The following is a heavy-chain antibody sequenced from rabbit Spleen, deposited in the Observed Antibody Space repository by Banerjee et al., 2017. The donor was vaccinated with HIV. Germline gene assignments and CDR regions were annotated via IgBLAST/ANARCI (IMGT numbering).Heavy chain of an antibody. V-gene: IGHV1S47*01. Sequence: QEQLVESGGGLVQPGGSLKLSCKASGFDFRHYGVTWVRQAPGKGLEWIGYIEPIFGNTYYANWVNGRFTISSHNAQNTLYLQLSSLTAADTATYFCVRDQAGDADYGPYYLNVWGQGTLVTVS. CDR3: VRDQAGDADYGPYYLNV. CDR2: IEPIFGNT. J-gene: IGHJ4*01. D-gene: IGHD2-1*01. CDR1: GFDFRHYG.